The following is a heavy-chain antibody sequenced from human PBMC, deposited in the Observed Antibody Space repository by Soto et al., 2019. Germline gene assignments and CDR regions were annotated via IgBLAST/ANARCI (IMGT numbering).Heavy chain of an antibody. D-gene: IGHD2-15*01. CDR2: INSDGSST. CDR3: ARDGLYWSGGSCYSLRHFDY. V-gene: IGHV3-74*01. CDR1: GFTFSSYA. Sequence: GGSLRLSCAASGFTFSSYAMSWVRQAPGKGLVWVSRINSDGSSTSYADSVKGRFTISRDNAKNTLYLQMNSLRAEDTAVYYCARDGLYWSGGSCYSLRHFDYWGQGTLGTGSS. J-gene: IGHJ4*02.